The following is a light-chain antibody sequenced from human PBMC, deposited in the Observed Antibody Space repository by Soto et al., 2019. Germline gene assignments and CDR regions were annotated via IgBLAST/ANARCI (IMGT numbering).Light chain of an antibody. CDR3: QQYASSAT. CDR1: QSFSSTF. J-gene: IGKJ1*01. CDR2: GAS. Sequence: EILLTQSPDSLSLSPGARATLSCRASQSFSSTFFAWHQQKPGQAPRLLIYGASSSATGIPDRLSGSRSGTDFTLTISRLETEDFAVYYCQQYASSATFGQGTKVEIK. V-gene: IGKV3-20*01.